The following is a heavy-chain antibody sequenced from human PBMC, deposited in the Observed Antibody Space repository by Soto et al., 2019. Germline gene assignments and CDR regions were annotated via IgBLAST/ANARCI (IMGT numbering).Heavy chain of an antibody. CDR1: GFTFSDTL. D-gene: IGHD2-8*02. V-gene: IGHV1-3*01. Sequence: ASVKVSCKASGFTFSDTLINWVRQGPGQRLEWMGWINPANGNTRYSESFQGRVTISSLSSASTAYVALSDLTSEDTAVYYCARDILSVGPRANDAFDVWGQGXMVTVSS. CDR3: ARDILSVGPRANDAFDV. CDR2: INPANGNT. J-gene: IGHJ3*01.